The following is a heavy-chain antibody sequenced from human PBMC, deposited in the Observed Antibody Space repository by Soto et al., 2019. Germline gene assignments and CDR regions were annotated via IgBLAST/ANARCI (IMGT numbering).Heavy chain of an antibody. J-gene: IGHJ4*02. V-gene: IGHV3-30*18. D-gene: IGHD4-17*01. CDR3: AKDLTTVTTLDY. CDR1: GFTFSSYG. CDR2: ISYDGSNK. Sequence: LSCAASGFTFSSYGMHWVRQAPGKGLEWVAVISYDGSNKYYADSVKGRFTISRDNSKNTLYLQMNSLRAEDTAVYYCAKDLTTVTTLDYWGQGTLVTVSS.